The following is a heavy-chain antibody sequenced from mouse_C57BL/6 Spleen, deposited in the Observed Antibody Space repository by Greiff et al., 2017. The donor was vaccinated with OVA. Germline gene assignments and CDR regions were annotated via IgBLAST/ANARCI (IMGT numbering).Heavy chain of an antibody. J-gene: IGHJ2*01. D-gene: IGHD3-3*01. V-gene: IGHV1-15*01. CDR2: IDPETGGT. CDR1: GYTFTDYE. Sequence: VQRVESGAELVRPGASVTLSCKASGYTFTDYEMHWVKQTPVHGLEWIGAIDPETGGTAYNQKFKGKAILTADKSSSTAYMELRSLTSEDSAVYYCTRGAVSDYWGQGTTLTVSS. CDR3: TRGAVSDY.